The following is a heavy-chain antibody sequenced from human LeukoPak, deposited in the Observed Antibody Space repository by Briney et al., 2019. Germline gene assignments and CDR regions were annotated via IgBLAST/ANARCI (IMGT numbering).Heavy chain of an antibody. CDR2: ISYDGSNK. CDR1: GFTFSSYG. V-gene: IGHV3-30*03. CDR3: ARDRLSGEYEDY. J-gene: IGHJ4*02. Sequence: GRSLRLSCAASGFTFSSYGMHWVRQAPGKGLEWVAVISYDGSNKYYADSVKGRFTISRDNAKNSLYLQMNSLRAEDTGVYYCARDRLSGEYEDYWGQGTVVTVSS. D-gene: IGHD4-17*01.